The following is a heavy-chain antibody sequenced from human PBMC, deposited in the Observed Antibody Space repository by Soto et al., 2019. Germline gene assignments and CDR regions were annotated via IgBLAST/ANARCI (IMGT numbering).Heavy chain of an antibody. Sequence: EVQLVESGGGFVQPGGSLRLSCAASGFTFSSYWMSWVRQAPGKGLEWVANIKEVGSEKYYVDSGKGRFTISRDNAKNSLYLQMNSLRGEDTAVYYCERVGFGYCSGGSCFQGFDYWGQGTLVTVSS. V-gene: IGHV3-7*03. CDR3: ERVGFGYCSGGSCFQGFDY. D-gene: IGHD2-15*01. J-gene: IGHJ4*02. CDR2: IKEVGSEK. CDR1: GFTFSSYW.